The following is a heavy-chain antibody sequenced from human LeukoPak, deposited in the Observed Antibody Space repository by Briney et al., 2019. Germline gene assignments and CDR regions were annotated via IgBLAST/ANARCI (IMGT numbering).Heavy chain of an antibody. Sequence: SQTLSLTCTVSGGSISSGGYYWSWIRQHPRKGLEWIGYIYYSGSTYYNPSLKSRVTISVDTSKNQFSLKLSSVTAADTAVYYCARIFGGSWWSCFDYWGQGTLVTVSS. D-gene: IGHD6-13*01. V-gene: IGHV4-31*03. CDR1: GGSISSGGYY. CDR2: IYYSGST. CDR3: ARIFGGSWWSCFDY. J-gene: IGHJ4*02.